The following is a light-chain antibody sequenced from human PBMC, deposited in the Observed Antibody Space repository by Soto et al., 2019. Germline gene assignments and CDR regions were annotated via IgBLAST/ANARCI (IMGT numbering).Light chain of an antibody. CDR3: EAWDDTLSAFYV. CDR1: SSNIGSNY. V-gene: IGLV1-47*02. Sequence: QSVLTQPPSASGTPGQRVTISCSGSSSNIGSNYVYWYQQLPGTAPKLLIYSNNQRPSGVPDRFSGSKSGTSASLAISGLRSEAEADYYCEAWDDTLSAFYVFGTGTKVTVL. J-gene: IGLJ1*01. CDR2: SNN.